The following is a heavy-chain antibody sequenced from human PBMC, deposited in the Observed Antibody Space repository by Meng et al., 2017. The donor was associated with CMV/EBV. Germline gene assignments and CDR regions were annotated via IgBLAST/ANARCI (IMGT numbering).Heavy chain of an antibody. J-gene: IGHJ3*02. CDR2: IKSKTDGETT. Sequence: SCAASGFTFDDYAMHWVRQAPGKGLEWVGRIKSKTDGETTDYAAPVKGRFTISRDDSKNTLYLQMNSLKTEDTAVYYCTTIYGIPRRGYSGYGAADAFDIWGQGTMVTVSS. V-gene: IGHV3-15*01. CDR1: GFTFDDYA. D-gene: IGHD5-12*01. CDR3: TTIYGIPRRGYSGYGAADAFDI.